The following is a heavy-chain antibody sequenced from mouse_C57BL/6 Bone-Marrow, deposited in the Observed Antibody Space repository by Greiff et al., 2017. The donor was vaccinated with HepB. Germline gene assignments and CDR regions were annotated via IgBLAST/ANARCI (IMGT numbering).Heavy chain of an antibody. D-gene: IGHD2-5*01. CDR3: ARGDSNYCYYAMDY. J-gene: IGHJ4*01. CDR2: INPGSGGT. Sequence: QVHVKQSGAELVRPGTSVKVSCKASGYAFTNYLIEWVKQRPGQGLEWIGVINPGSGGTNYNEKFKGKATLTADKSSSTAYMQLSSLTSEDSAVYFCARGDSNYCYYAMDYWGQGTSVTVSS. V-gene: IGHV1-54*01. CDR1: GYAFTNYL.